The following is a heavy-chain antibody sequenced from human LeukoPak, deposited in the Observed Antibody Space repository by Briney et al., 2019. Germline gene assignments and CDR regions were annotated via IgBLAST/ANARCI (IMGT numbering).Heavy chain of an antibody. CDR1: GVSISGYY. Sequence: PSETLSLTCTVSGVSISGYYWSWVRQPPGKGLEWIGYMYDSGTTNYNPSLKSRVTISVDTSKNEFSLKLTSVTSADTAVYYCARKVESKWFDPWGQGTLVTVSS. D-gene: IGHD1-1*01. J-gene: IGHJ5*02. CDR2: MYDSGTT. V-gene: IGHV4-59*01. CDR3: ARKVESKWFDP.